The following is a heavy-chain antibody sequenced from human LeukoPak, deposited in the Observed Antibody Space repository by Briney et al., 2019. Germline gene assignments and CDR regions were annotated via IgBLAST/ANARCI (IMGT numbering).Heavy chain of an antibody. V-gene: IGHV3-48*03. Sequence: GGSLRLSCAASGFTFSSYEMNWVRQAPGKGLEWVSYISSSGSTIYYADSVKGRFTISRDNAKNSLYLQMNSLRAEDTALYYCARDRYCGGDCYTNDAFDIWGQGTMVTVSS. CDR3: ARDRYCGGDCYTNDAFDI. D-gene: IGHD2-21*02. CDR2: ISSSGSTI. J-gene: IGHJ3*02. CDR1: GFTFSSYE.